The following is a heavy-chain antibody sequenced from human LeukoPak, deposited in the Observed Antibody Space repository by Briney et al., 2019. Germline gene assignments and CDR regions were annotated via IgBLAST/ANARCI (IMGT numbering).Heavy chain of an antibody. Sequence: GGSLRLSCAASGFTFSSYAMSWVRQAPGKGLKWVSGISGSGVSTYYTDSVKGRFTVFRDNSKNTVFLQMNSLRAEDTAVYYCAKGLYGDTFLNWFDPWGQGTLVTVSS. D-gene: IGHD2-21*01. CDR3: AKGLYGDTFLNWFDP. CDR2: ISGSGVST. V-gene: IGHV3-23*01. CDR1: GFTFSSYA. J-gene: IGHJ5*02.